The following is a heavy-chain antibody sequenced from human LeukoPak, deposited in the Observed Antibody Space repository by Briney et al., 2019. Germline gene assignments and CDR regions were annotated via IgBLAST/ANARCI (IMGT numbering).Heavy chain of an antibody. CDR2: TYYTGST. CDR1: GGSVSSGGYY. J-gene: IGHJ4*02. CDR3: ARATLGANFDY. D-gene: IGHD1-26*01. V-gene: IGHV4-31*03. Sequence: ASETLSLTCTVSGGSVSSGGYYWSWIRQHPGKGLEWIGYTYYTGSTYYNPSLESRVTISVDTSKNQFSLKLSSVTAADTAVYYCARATLGANFDYWGQGTLVTVYS.